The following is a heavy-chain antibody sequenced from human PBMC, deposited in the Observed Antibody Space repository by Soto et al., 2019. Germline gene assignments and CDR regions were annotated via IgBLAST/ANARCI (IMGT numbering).Heavy chain of an antibody. Sequence: QVQLVQSGAEVKEPGASVKVSCKSSGYTFTSYDINWVRQATGQGLEWMGWMNPNSGDTGYAQKFQGRVTLTRSTSTSTAYMELSSLRSDDTAVYYCARAHDSGDVDYWGQGTLVTVSS. V-gene: IGHV1-8*01. D-gene: IGHD4-17*01. CDR2: MNPNSGDT. CDR3: ARAHDSGDVDY. CDR1: GYTFTSYD. J-gene: IGHJ4*02.